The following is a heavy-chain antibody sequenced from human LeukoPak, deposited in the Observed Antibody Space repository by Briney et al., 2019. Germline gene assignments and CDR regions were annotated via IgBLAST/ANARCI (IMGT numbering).Heavy chain of an antibody. V-gene: IGHV3-23*05. CDR2: INRSGDST. D-gene: IGHD2-21*01. CDR1: GFTFYSYG. CDR3: AKKSGDHFHFDF. Sequence: GGSLRLSCAASGFTFYSYGMNWVRQAPGKGLEWVSGINRSGDSTSYADSVKGRFTISRDNSKNTLYPQMNSLRAEDTAVYHCAKKSGDHFHFDFWGQGTLVTVSS. J-gene: IGHJ4*02.